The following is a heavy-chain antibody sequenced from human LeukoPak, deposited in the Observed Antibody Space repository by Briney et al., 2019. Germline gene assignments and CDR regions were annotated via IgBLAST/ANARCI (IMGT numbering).Heavy chain of an antibody. V-gene: IGHV4-34*01. CDR3: ASIAARNYYYYYMDV. J-gene: IGHJ6*03. CDR2: INHSGST. D-gene: IGHD6-6*01. CDR1: GGSFSGYY. Sequence: SETLSLTCAVYGGSFSGYYWSWIRQPPGKGLEWIGEINHSGSTNYSPSLKSRVTISVDTSKNQFYLRLSSVTAADTAVYYCASIAARNYYYYYMDVWGKETTVTVSS.